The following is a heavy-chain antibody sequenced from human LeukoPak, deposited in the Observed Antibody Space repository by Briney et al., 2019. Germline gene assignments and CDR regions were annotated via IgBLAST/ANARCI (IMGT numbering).Heavy chain of an antibody. CDR3: AKESLRGHSYGFDN. Sequence: PGGSLRLSCAASGFTFSNYSMNWVRQAPGKGLEWVSSISSRSTYIYHADSVKGRFTISRDNAKNSLYLQMNSLRAGDTALYYCAKESLRGHSYGFDNWGQGTLVTVSS. CDR2: ISSRSTYI. V-gene: IGHV3-21*04. D-gene: IGHD5-18*01. CDR1: GFTFSNYS. J-gene: IGHJ4*02.